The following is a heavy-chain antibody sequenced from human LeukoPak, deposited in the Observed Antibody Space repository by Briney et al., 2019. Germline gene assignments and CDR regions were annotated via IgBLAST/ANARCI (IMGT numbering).Heavy chain of an antibody. CDR2: IYSGGST. D-gene: IGHD5-18*01. CDR3: ARDSPGYSQPLDY. J-gene: IGHJ4*02. V-gene: IGHV3-53*01. Sequence: GGSLRLSCAASGFTVSSNYMSWVRQAPGKGLEWVSVIYSGGSTYYADSVKGRFTISRDNAKNSLYLQMNSLRAEDTAVYYCARDSPGYSQPLDYWGQGTLVTVSS. CDR1: GFTVSSNY.